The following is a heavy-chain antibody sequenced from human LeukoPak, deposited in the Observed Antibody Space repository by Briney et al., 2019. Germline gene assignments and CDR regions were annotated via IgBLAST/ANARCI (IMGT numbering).Heavy chain of an antibody. CDR3: AKDPSNVVVPAAITRDDAFDI. V-gene: IGHV3-73*01. Sequence: GGSLRLSCAASGFTFSGSAMHWVRQASGKGLEWVGRIRSKANSYATAYAASVKGRFTISRDDSKNTAYLQMNSLRAEDTAVYYCAKDPSNVVVPAAITRDDAFDIWGQGTMVTVSS. CDR1: GFTFSGSA. D-gene: IGHD2-2*01. J-gene: IGHJ3*02. CDR2: IRSKANSYAT.